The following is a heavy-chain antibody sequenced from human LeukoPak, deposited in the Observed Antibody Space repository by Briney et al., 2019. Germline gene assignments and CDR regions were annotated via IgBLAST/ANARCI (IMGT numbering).Heavy chain of an antibody. CDR2: ISGSGGST. V-gene: IGHV3-23*01. CDR3: AKEGGDYGDYGGYYYYGMDV. Sequence: PGGSLRLSCAASGFTFSSYAMSWVRQAPGKGLEWVSAISGSGGSTYYADSVKGRFTISRDNSKNTLYLQMNSLRAEDKAVYYCAKEGGDYGDYGGYYYYGMDVWGQGTTVTVSS. D-gene: IGHD4-17*01. J-gene: IGHJ6*02. CDR1: GFTFSSYA.